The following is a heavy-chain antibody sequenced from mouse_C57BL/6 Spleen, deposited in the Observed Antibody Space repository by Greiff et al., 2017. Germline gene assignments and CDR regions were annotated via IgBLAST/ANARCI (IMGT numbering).Heavy chain of an antibody. Sequence: VQLQQPGAELVRPGSSVKLSCKASGYTFTSYWMAWVKQRPGQGLEWIGNIYPSDSETHYNQKFKDKATLTVDKSSSTAYMQLSSLTSEDSADYYCAREYHGYFDYWGQGTTLTVSS. D-gene: IGHD5-2*01. J-gene: IGHJ2*01. V-gene: IGHV1-61*01. CDR2: IYPSDSET. CDR3: AREYHGYFDY. CDR1: GYTFTSYW.